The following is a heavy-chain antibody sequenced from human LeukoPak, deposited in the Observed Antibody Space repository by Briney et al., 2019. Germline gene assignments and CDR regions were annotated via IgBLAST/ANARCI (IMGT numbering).Heavy chain of an antibody. D-gene: IGHD3-22*01. CDR3: ASIAYYYDSSGYYSGWYFQH. V-gene: IGHV4-4*07. CDR1: GGSISSYY. J-gene: IGHJ1*01. Sequence: SETLSFTCTVSGGSISSYYWSWFRQPAGKGLEWIGRIYTSGSTNYNPSLKSRVTMSVDTSKNQFSLKLSSVTAADTAVYYCASIAYYYDSSGYYSGWYFQHWGQGTLVTVSS. CDR2: IYTSGST.